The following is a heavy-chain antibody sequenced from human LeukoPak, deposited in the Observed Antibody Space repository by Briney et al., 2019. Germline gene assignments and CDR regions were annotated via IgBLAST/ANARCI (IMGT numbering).Heavy chain of an antibody. CDR2: IYYSGST. CDR1: GGSISSGDYY. V-gene: IGHV4-30-4*01. Sequence: PSQTLSLTCTVSGGSISSGDYYWSWIRQPPGKGLEWIGYIYYSGSTHYNPSLKSPVTISVDTYKNQYSLKLSSVTAADTAVYYCARVVAGVIDYWGQGTLVTVSS. D-gene: IGHD6-19*01. CDR3: ARVVAGVIDY. J-gene: IGHJ4*02.